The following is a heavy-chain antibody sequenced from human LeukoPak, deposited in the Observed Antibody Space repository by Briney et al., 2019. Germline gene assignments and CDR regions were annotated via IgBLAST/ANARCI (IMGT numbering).Heavy chain of an antibody. Sequence: PGGSLRLSCAASGFTFSSYAMSWVRQAPGKGLEWVSAISGSGGSTYYADSVQGRFTISRDNSKNTLYLQMNSLRAEDTAVYYCAKEEDSSSWYGDAFGIWGQGTMVTVSS. CDR2: ISGSGGST. CDR3: AKEEDSSSWYGDAFGI. D-gene: IGHD6-13*01. J-gene: IGHJ3*02. CDR1: GFTFSSYA. V-gene: IGHV3-23*01.